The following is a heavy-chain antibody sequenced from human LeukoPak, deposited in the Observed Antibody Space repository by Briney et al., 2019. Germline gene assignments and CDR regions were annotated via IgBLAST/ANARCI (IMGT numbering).Heavy chain of an antibody. CDR3: ARDSSWSFDS. J-gene: IGHJ4*02. CDR2: IISTANAI. D-gene: IGHD3-10*01. CDR1: GFTFSSYS. Sequence: GSLRPPCAASGFTFSSYSMNWVRQAPGKGLEWISYIISTANAIYYADSVKGRFTISRDNAKNSVYLQMNSLRAEDTAVYYCARDSSWSFDSWGQEGLVTVSS. V-gene: IGHV3-48*01.